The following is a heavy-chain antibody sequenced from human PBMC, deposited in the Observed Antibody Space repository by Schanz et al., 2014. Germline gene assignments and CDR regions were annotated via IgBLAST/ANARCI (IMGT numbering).Heavy chain of an antibody. V-gene: IGHV1-46*03. J-gene: IGHJ4*02. Sequence: QVQLVQSGAEVKKPGASVKVSCKASGYTTFTDYYIHWVRQAPGQGLEWMGIINPSGGSTRYGQKFQGRITVTTDTSTSTVYMELSSLRSEDTAVYYCARDGVDAAAGGNYWGQGTLVTVSS. CDR2: INPSGGST. CDR3: ARDGVDAAAGGNY. D-gene: IGHD6-13*01. CDR1: GYTTFTDYY.